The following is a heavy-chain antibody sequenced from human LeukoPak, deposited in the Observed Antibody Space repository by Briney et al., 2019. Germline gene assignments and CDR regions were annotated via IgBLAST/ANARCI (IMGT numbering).Heavy chain of an antibody. D-gene: IGHD6-19*01. V-gene: IGHV4-59*01. CDR3: ASHSSGWGWFDP. CDR2: IYYSGST. Sequence: PSETLSLTCTISGDSISSYDWSWIRQPPGKGLEWIAYIYYSGSTNYNPSLKSRVTISVDTSKNQFSLKLSSVTAADTAVYYCASHSSGWGWFDPWGQGTLVTVSS. J-gene: IGHJ5*02. CDR1: GDSISSYD.